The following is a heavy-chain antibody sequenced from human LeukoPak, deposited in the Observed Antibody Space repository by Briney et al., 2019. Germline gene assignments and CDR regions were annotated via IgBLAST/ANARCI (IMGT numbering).Heavy chain of an antibody. CDR3: ARGKSCLDPPYYYYGMDV. CDR1: GGSFSGYY. J-gene: IGHJ6*02. CDR2: INHSGST. Sequence: SETLSLTCAVYGGSFSGYYWSWIRQPPGKGLEWIGEINHSGSTNYNPSLKSRVTISVDTSKNQFPLKLSSVTAADTAVYYCARGKSCLDPPYYYYGMDVWGQGTTVIVSS. D-gene: IGHD3/OR15-3a*01. V-gene: IGHV4-34*01.